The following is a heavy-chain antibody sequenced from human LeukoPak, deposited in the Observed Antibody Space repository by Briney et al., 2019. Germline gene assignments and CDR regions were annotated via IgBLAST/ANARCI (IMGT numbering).Heavy chain of an antibody. V-gene: IGHV1-18*01. Sequence: ASVKVSCKASGYTFTSYGISWVRQVPGQGLEWMGWISAYNGNTNYAQKLQGRVTMTTDTSTSTAYMELRSLRSDDTAVYYCAREPHNYYGSGIGMDVWGQGTTVTVSS. J-gene: IGHJ6*02. CDR1: GYTFTSYG. CDR2: ISAYNGNT. CDR3: AREPHNYYGSGIGMDV. D-gene: IGHD3-10*01.